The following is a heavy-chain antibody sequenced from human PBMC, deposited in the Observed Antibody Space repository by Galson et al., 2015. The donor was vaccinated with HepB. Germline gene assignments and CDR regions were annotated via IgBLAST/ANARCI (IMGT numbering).Heavy chain of an antibody. Sequence: SVKVSCKASGYTFTSYGISWVRQAPGQGLEWMGWISAYNGNTNYAQKLQGRVTMTTDTSTSTAYMELRSLRSDDTAVYYRARALPGYIVVVVAASGAFDIWGQGTMVTVSS. CDR2: ISAYNGNT. CDR3: ARALPGYIVVVVAASGAFDI. V-gene: IGHV1-18*04. J-gene: IGHJ3*02. CDR1: GYTFTSYG. D-gene: IGHD2-15*01.